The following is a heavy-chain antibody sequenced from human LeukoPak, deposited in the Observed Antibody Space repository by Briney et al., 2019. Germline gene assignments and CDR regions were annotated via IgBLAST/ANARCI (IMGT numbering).Heavy chain of an antibody. CDR1: GFTFSSYA. J-gene: IGHJ5*01. CDR2: ISGSGGST. Sequence: GGSLRLSCAASGFTFSSYAMSWVRQAPGKGLEWASAISGSGGSTYYADSVKGRFTISRDNSKNTLYLQMNSLRAEDTAVYYCAKDDYYDSSGYYSGFDSWGQGTLVTVPS. V-gene: IGHV3-23*01. D-gene: IGHD3-22*01. CDR3: AKDDYYDSSGYYSGFDS.